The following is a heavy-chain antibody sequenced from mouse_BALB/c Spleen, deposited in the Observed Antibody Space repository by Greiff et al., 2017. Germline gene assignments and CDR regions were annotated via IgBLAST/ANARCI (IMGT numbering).Heavy chain of an antibody. Sequence: QVQLQQPGSVLVRPGASVKLSFNASGFTFPSSWMPWAKQRPGQGLEWIGEIHLISGHTNYNEKFTGKATLTVDTSSSTASVDLSSLTSEDAAVYYCTRASYGYWFAYWGQGTLVTVSA. CDR1: GFTFPSSW. D-gene: IGHD1-2*01. CDR2: IHLISGHT. V-gene: IGHV1S130*01. J-gene: IGHJ3*01. CDR3: TRASYGYWFAY.